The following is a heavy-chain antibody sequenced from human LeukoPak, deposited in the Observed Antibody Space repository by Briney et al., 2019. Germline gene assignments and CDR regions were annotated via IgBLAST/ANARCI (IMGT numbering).Heavy chain of an antibody. CDR2: INHRGSS. J-gene: IGHJ4*02. D-gene: IGHD2-15*01. Sequence: PSETLSLTCGVFGVSFSGYYWTWLRQLPGKGLEWIGQINHRGSSHYNPSLRSRVTISVDTSKTQFSLKLTSVTAADTAVYYCARDKFCSDTGSCNIGLFDFWGQGALVTVSS. CDR3: ARDKFCSDTGSCNIGLFDF. V-gene: IGHV4-34*01. CDR1: GVSFSGYY.